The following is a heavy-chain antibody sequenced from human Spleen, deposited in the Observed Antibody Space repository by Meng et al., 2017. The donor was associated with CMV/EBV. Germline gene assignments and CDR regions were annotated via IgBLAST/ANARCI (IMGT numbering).Heavy chain of an antibody. CDR1: GFTFSKFG. CDR2: MSHDGSKK. Sequence: SCAASGFTFSKFGVHWVRQAPGKGVEWVAMMSHDGSKKYYAESVKGRFTISRDNSKDTLYLQMNSLRPEDTAVYYCARDSDNWTYDYWGQGTLVTVSS. V-gene: IGHV3-30*03. J-gene: IGHJ4*02. CDR3: ARDSDNWTYDY. D-gene: IGHD3/OR15-3a*01.